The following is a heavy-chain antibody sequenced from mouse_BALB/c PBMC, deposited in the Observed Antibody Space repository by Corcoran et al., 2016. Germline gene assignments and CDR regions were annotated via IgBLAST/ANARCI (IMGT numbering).Heavy chain of an antibody. Sequence: EVQLQQSGPELVKPGASMKISCKASGYSFTGYTMNWVKQSHGKNLEWFGLINPYNGGTSYNQKFKGKATLTVDKSSSTAYMELLSLTSEDSAVYYCASYDGYFDYWGQGTTLTVSS. V-gene: IGHV1-18*01. CDR1: GYSFTGYT. D-gene: IGHD2-3*01. CDR3: ASYDGYFDY. CDR2: INPYNGGT. J-gene: IGHJ2*01.